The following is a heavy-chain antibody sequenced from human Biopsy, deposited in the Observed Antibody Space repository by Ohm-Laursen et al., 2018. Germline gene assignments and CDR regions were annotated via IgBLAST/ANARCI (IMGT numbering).Heavy chain of an antibody. CDR2: IYYSGIAA. CDR3: ARGGFGLDGYNSP. V-gene: IGHV4-59*07. D-gene: IGHD5-24*01. CDR1: GGSISGYY. Sequence: SDTLSLTCTVSGGSISGYYWTWIRQSPGKGLEWIGYIYYSGIAANYNPSLKGRVTISVDTSKHQFSLRLTSATAADTAVYYCARGGFGLDGYNSPWGRGTLVIVSS. J-gene: IGHJ5*02.